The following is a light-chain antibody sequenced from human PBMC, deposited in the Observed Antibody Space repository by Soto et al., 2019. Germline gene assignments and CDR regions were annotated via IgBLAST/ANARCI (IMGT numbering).Light chain of an antibody. J-gene: IGLJ2*01. V-gene: IGLV2-11*01. CDR3: CSYAGRYTLL. CDR2: DVS. Sequence: QSALTQPRSVSGSPGQSVTISCTGTSSDVGGYNYVSWYQQHPGKAPKLMIYDVSKRPSGVPDRFSGSKSGNTASLTISGLKAEDEADYYCCSYAGRYTLLFGGGTKLTVL. CDR1: SSDVGGYNY.